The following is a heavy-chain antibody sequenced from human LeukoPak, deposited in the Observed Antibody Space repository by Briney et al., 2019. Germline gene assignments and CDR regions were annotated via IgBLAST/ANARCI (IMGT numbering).Heavy chain of an antibody. J-gene: IGHJ4*02. D-gene: IGHD5-24*01. Sequence: GGSLRLSCAASGFTFSNYWMNWIRQAPGKGLEWVAKINGDGSEKDYVDSVKGRFTISRDNAKNSLYLQMNSLRVEDTAVYYCAKEGRSLQTYWGQGTLVTVSS. CDR2: INGDGSEK. V-gene: IGHV3-7*03. CDR3: AKEGRSLQTY. CDR1: GFTFSNYW.